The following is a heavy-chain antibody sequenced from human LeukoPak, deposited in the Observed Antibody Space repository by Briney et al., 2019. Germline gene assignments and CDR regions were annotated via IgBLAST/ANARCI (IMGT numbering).Heavy chain of an antibody. D-gene: IGHD5-18*01. CDR3: ARVKDYSYGFDY. Sequence: GASVKVSCKASGGTFSSYAISWVRQAPGQGLEWMGGIIPIFGTANYAQKFQGRVTITTDESTSTAYMELSSLRSEDTAVYYCARVKDYSYGFDYWGQGTLDTVSS. CDR1: GGTFSSYA. CDR2: IIPIFGTA. V-gene: IGHV1-69*05. J-gene: IGHJ4*02.